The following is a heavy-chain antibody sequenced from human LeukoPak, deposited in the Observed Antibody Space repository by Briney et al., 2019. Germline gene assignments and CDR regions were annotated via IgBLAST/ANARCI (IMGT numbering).Heavy chain of an antibody. Sequence: SVKVSCKAFGGTFSSYAISWGRQAPGQGLDWRGRIIPILGIANYAQKFQGRVTITADKSTSTAYMELSSLRSEDTAVYYCARGLYDFWSGYEPLWGQGTLVTVSS. CDR3: ARGLYDFWSGYEPL. CDR1: GGTFSSYA. D-gene: IGHD3-3*01. V-gene: IGHV1-69*04. J-gene: IGHJ4*02. CDR2: IIPILGIA.